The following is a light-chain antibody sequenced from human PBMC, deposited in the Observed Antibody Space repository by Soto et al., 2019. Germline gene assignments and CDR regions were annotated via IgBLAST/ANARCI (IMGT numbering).Light chain of an antibody. CDR1: SSDVGGYNY. Sequence: QSALTQPASVSGSPGQSITISCTGTSSDVGGYNYVSWYQQHPGKAPKLMIYEVSNWPSGVSNRFAGSKSGNTASLTISGLQAEDEADYYCSSYTSSSTLYVFGTGTKLTGL. J-gene: IGLJ1*01. V-gene: IGLV2-14*01. CDR3: SSYTSSSTLYV. CDR2: EVS.